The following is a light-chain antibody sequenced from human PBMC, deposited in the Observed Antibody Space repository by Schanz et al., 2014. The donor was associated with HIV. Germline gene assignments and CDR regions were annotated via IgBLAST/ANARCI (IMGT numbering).Light chain of an antibody. V-gene: IGLV1-44*01. Sequence: QSALTQPPSASGTPGQGVTISCSGGNSNIGTYDVNWYQQLPGTAPRLLIYSQNKRPSGVPDRFSGSKSDTSASLAISGLQFDDEAQYYCAVWDSTLNGPLFGGGTKLTVL. CDR3: AVWDSTLNGPL. CDR1: NSNIGTYD. CDR2: SQN. J-gene: IGLJ2*01.